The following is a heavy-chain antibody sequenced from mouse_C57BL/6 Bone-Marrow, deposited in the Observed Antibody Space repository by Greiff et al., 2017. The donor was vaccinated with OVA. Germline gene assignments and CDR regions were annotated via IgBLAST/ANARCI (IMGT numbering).Heavy chain of an antibody. CDR3: ARGDCDYFDY. Sequence: QLQESGPELVKPGASVKISCKASGYTFTDYYINWVKQRPGQGLEWIGWIYPESCNTKYNEKFKGKATLTVDTSSSTAYMQLSSLTSEDSAVYFCARGDCDYFDYWGQGTTLTVSS. V-gene: IGHV1-84*01. J-gene: IGHJ2*01. CDR1: GYTFTDYY. CDR2: IYPESCNT.